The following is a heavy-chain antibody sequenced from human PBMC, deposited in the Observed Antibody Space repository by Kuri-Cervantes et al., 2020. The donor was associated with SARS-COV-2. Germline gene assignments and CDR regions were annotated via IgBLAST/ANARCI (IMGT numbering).Heavy chain of an antibody. CDR1: GGSISSSSYY. V-gene: IGHV4-39*01. D-gene: IGHD3-22*01. CDR3: ARVRYYDTSDGYYYYYYMDV. J-gene: IGHJ6*03. Sequence: SETLSLTCTVSGGSISSSSYYWGWIRQPPGKGLEWIGSIYYSGSTYYNPSLKSRVTISVDTSKNQFSLKLSSMTAADTAVYYCARVRYYDTSDGYYYYYYMDVWGKGTTVTVSS. CDR2: IYYSGST.